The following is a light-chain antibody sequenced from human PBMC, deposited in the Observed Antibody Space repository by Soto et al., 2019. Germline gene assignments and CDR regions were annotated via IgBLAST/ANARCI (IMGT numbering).Light chain of an antibody. CDR1: QAISNY. CDR3: QQYKTSPFT. CDR2: GAK. J-gene: IGKJ5*01. Sequence: IPMTQSPSFLSASVGDRVTITCRASQAISNYLNWYQQKPGKAPNLLIFGAKTLQSGVPSRFSGSGSGTDFTLTITNLQPEDVSTYYCQQYKTSPFTLGQGTRLEIK. V-gene: IGKV1-39*02.